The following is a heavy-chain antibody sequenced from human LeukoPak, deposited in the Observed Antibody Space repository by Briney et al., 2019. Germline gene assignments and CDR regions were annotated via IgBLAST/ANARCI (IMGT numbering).Heavy chain of an antibody. Sequence: PGESLQISCQGSGYSFTSYWISWVRQMPGKGLEWMGRIDPSDSYTNYSPSFQGHVTISADKSISTAYLQWSSLKASDTAMYYCARRPPRSGGSYGMDVWGQGTTVTVSS. V-gene: IGHV5-10-1*01. CDR1: GYSFTSYW. CDR2: IDPSDSYT. D-gene: IGHD2-15*01. CDR3: ARRPPRSGGSYGMDV. J-gene: IGHJ6*02.